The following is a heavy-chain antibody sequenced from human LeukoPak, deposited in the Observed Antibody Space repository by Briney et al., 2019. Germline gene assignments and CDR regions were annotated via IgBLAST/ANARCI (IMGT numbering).Heavy chain of an antibody. Sequence: PSETLSLTRTVSGGSISSSSYYWGWIRQPPGKGLEWIGSIYYSGSTYYNPSLKSRVTISVDTSKNQFSLKLSSVTAADTAVYYCARVISRNDEFDYWGQGTLVTVSS. CDR3: ARVISRNDEFDY. D-gene: IGHD1-1*01. CDR1: GGSISSSSYY. J-gene: IGHJ4*02. CDR2: IYYSGST. V-gene: IGHV4-39*07.